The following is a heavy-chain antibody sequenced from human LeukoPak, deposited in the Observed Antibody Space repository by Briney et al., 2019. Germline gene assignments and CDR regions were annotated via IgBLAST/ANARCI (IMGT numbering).Heavy chain of an antibody. V-gene: IGHV3-30-3*01. CDR2: ISYDGSNK. CDR3: ARDPLGSAYYGMDV. J-gene: IGHJ6*02. D-gene: IGHD6-6*01. CDR1: GFTFSSYA. Sequence: TGGSLRLSCAASGFTFSSYAMHWVRQAPGKGLGWVAVISYDGSNKYYADSVKGRFTISRDNSKNTLYLQMNSLRAEDTAVYYCARDPLGSAYYGMDVWGQGTTVTVSS.